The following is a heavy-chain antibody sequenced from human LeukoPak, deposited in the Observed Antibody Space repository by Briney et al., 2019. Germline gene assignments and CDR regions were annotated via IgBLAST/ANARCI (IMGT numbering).Heavy chain of an antibody. Sequence: SETLSLTCTVSGYSISSGYDWGWMRQAPGKGLEWLGSISQSGNTYNNPSLKSRVTLSVDTSKNQVSLKLTSVSAADTAVYYCARSEIKDYFKYWGPGILVTVST. J-gene: IGHJ4*02. V-gene: IGHV4-38-2*02. CDR1: GYSISSGYD. CDR2: ISQSGNT. D-gene: IGHD3-10*01. CDR3: ARSEIKDYFKY.